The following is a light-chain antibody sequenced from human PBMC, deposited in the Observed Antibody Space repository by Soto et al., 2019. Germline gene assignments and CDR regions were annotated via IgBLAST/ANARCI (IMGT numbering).Light chain of an antibody. V-gene: IGKV1-39*01. CDR2: DAS. Sequence: DIQMTQSPSSLSASVGDRVTITCRARQSIGRFLNWYQQKPGKAPNLLIYDASSLQSGVPLRFSGRGSGTDFTLTISRLQPEDVETYYCQQSFATPPLTFGQGTKVEIK. CDR3: QQSFATPPLT. J-gene: IGKJ1*01. CDR1: QSIGRF.